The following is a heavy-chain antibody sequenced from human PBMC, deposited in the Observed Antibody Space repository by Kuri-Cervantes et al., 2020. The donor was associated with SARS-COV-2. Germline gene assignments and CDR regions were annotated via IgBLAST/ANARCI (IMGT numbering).Heavy chain of an antibody. CDR1: GYTFSNYG. V-gene: IGHV1-18*01. CDR3: ARTKITIFGVVSSRFDP. Sequence: ASVKVSCKASGYTFSNYGITWVRQAPGQGLEWMGWISAYYGDTDYAQNLQGRVTVTTDTSTTTAYMELRSLRSDDTAVYYCARTKITIFGVVSSRFDPWGQGTLVTVSS. CDR2: ISAYYGDT. J-gene: IGHJ5*02. D-gene: IGHD3-3*01.